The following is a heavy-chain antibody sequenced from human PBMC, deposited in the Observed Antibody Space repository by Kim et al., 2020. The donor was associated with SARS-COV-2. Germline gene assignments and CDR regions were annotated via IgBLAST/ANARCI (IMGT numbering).Heavy chain of an antibody. V-gene: IGHV1-2*06. Sequence: ASVKVSCKASGYTFTGYYMHWVRQAPGQGLEWMGRINPNSGGTNYAQKFQGRVTMTRDTSISTAYMELSRLRSDDTAVYYCARVSRWPGIAAAGHHFDYWGQGTLVTVSS. CDR2: INPNSGGT. CDR3: ARVSRWPGIAAAGHHFDY. CDR1: GYTFTGYY. D-gene: IGHD6-13*01. J-gene: IGHJ4*02.